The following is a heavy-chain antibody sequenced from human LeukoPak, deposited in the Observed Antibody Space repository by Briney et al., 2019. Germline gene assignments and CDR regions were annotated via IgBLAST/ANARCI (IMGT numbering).Heavy chain of an antibody. V-gene: IGHV4-34*01. CDR3: ARYYYDSSGYYFGYYYGMDV. CDR2: INHSGST. Sequence: SETLSLTCTVSGDSIRSYYWSWIRQPPGKGLEWIGEINHSGSTNYNPSLKSRVTISVDTSKNQFSLKLSSVTAADTAVYYCARYYYDSSGYYFGYYYGMDVWGQGTTVTVSS. CDR1: GDSIRSYY. D-gene: IGHD3-22*01. J-gene: IGHJ6*02.